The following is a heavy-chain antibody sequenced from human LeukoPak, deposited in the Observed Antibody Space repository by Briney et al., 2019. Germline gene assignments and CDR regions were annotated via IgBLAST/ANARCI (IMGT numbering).Heavy chain of an antibody. V-gene: IGHV3-21*01. CDR2: ISSSSSYI. Sequence: GGSLRLSCAASGFTFSSYSMNWVRQAPGKGLEWVSSISSSSSYIYYADSVKGRFTISRDNAKNSLYLQMNSLRAEDTAVYYCARDGLRFLEWLLYQRAYMDVWAKGPRSPSP. CDR3: ARDGLRFLEWLLYQRAYMDV. D-gene: IGHD3-3*01. CDR1: GFTFSSYS. J-gene: IGHJ6*03.